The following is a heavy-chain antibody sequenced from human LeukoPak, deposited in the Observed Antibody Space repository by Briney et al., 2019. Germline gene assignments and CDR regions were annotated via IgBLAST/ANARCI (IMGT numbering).Heavy chain of an antibody. V-gene: IGHV3-21*01. CDR1: GFTLSTYT. J-gene: IGHJ3*02. Sequence: GGSLRLSCAASGFTLSTYTMNWVRQAPGKGLEGVSSIDSGSSYIYYADSVKGRFTISRDNAKNPLYLQMNSLRAEDTAVYYCARDPTSSWETAFDMWGQGTMVTVSS. CDR3: ARDPTSSWETAFDM. CDR2: IDSGSSYI. D-gene: IGHD1-26*01.